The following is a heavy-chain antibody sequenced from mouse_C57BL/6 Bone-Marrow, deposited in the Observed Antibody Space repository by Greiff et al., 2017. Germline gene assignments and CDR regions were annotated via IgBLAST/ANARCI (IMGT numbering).Heavy chain of an antibody. D-gene: IGHD1-1*01. CDR2: IYPGSGNT. CDR3: ARGDYGSSDWYFDV. V-gene: IGHV1-76*01. Sequence: VQLQESGAELVRPGASVKLSCKASGYTFTDYYINWVKQRPGQGLEWIARIYPGSGNTYYNEKFKGKAPLTAEKSSSTAYMQLSSLTSEDSAVYFGARGDYGSSDWYFDVWGTGTTVTVSS. J-gene: IGHJ1*03. CDR1: GYTFTDYY.